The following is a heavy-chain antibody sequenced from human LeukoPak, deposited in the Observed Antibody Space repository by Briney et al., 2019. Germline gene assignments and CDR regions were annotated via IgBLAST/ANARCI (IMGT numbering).Heavy chain of an antibody. Sequence: GSLRLSCAASGFTFRNYAVSWVRQPPGKGLEWIGNIYYSGSTYYNPSLKSRVTISVDTSKNQFSLKLSSVTAADTAVYYCARVPGGALNWFDPWGQGTLVTVSS. J-gene: IGHJ5*02. D-gene: IGHD1-1*01. CDR1: GFTFRNYA. CDR3: ARVPGGALNWFDP. V-gene: IGHV4-39*01. CDR2: IYYSGST.